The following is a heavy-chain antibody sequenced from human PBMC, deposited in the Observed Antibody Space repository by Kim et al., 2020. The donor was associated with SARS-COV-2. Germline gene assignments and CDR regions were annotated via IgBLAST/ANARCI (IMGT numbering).Heavy chain of an antibody. Sequence: SETLSLTCTVSGGSVSSGSYYWSWIRQPPGKGLEWIGYIYYSGSTNYNPSLKSRVTISVDTSKNQFSLKLSSVTAADTAVYYCARGEIAAREVYYYGMDV. V-gene: IGHV4-61*01. CDR3: ARGEIAAREVYYYGMDV. CDR1: GGSVSSGSYY. J-gene: IGHJ6*01. CDR2: IYYSGST. D-gene: IGHD6-6*01.